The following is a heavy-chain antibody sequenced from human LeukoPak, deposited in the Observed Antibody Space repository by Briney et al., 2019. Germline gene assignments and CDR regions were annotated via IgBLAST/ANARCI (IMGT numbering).Heavy chain of an antibody. CDR3: ARPMVRGVNLCDY. CDR2: INPNSGGT. J-gene: IGHJ4*02. V-gene: IGHV1-2*02. Sequence: ASVKVSCKASGYTFTGYYMHWVRQAPGQGLEWMGWINPNSGGTNYAQKFQGRVTMTRDTSISTAYMELSRLRSDDTAVYYCARPMVRGVNLCDYWGQGTLVTVSS. D-gene: IGHD3-10*01. CDR1: GYTFTGYY.